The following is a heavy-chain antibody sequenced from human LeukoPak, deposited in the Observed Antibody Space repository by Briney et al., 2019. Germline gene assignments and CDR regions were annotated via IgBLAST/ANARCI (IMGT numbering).Heavy chain of an antibody. J-gene: IGHJ4*02. CDR2: ISSSGSTI. CDR3: AKRGSSGWYVPAGIDY. Sequence: SGGSLRLSCAASGFTFSSYEMNWVRQAPGKGLEWVSYISSSGSTIYYADSVKGRFTISRDNSKNTLYLQMNSLRAEDTAVYYCAKRGSSGWYVPAGIDYWGQGTLVTVPS. V-gene: IGHV3-48*03. D-gene: IGHD6-19*01. CDR1: GFTFSSYE.